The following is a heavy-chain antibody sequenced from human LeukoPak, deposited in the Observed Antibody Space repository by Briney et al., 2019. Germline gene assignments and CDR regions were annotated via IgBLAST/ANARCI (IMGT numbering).Heavy chain of an antibody. CDR2: ISSSSSYI. D-gene: IGHD1-26*01. Sequence: TGGSLRLSCTASGLTFSTSGFNWVRQAPGKGLEWVSSISSSSSYIYYADSVKGRFTISRDNAKNSLYLQMNSLRAEDTAVYYCARGPSGYYYYYYMDVWGKGTTVTVSS. CDR1: GLTFSTSG. J-gene: IGHJ6*03. V-gene: IGHV3-21*01. CDR3: ARGPSGYYYYYYMDV.